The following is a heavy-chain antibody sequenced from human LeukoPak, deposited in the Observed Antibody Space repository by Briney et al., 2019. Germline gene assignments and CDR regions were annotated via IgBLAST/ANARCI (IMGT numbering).Heavy chain of an antibody. V-gene: IGHV3-9*01. CDR2: ISWNRGSI. CDR3: AKDLID. Sequence: GGSLRLSCAASGFTFDDYAMHWVRQAPGKGLEWVSGISWNRGSIGYADSVKGRFTISRDNAKNSLYLQMNSLRAEDTALYYCAKDLIDWGQGTLVTVSS. CDR1: GFTFDDYA. J-gene: IGHJ4*02. D-gene: IGHD2-15*01.